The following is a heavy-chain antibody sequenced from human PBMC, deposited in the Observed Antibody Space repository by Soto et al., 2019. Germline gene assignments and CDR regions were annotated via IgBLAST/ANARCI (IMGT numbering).Heavy chain of an antibody. V-gene: IGHV3-30*02. J-gene: IGHJ4*02. CDR1: GFTFSSYG. Sequence: GGSLRLSCAASGFTFSSYGMHWVRQAPGKGLEWVAVIWYDGSNKYYADSVKGRFTISRDNSKNTLYLQMNSLRAEDTSVYYCAKEGGLSGSYYISSSYYFDYWGQGTLVTVPS. CDR3: AKEGGLSGSYYISSSYYFDY. D-gene: IGHD1-26*01. CDR2: IWYDGSNK.